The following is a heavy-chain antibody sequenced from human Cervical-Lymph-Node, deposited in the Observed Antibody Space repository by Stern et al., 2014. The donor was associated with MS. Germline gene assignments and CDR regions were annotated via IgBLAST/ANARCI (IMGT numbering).Heavy chain of an antibody. J-gene: IGHJ3*02. CDR3: ARERSSGHYDAFDI. D-gene: IGHD3-22*01. CDR1: GYTFTGYY. CDR2: INPNSGGT. V-gene: IGHV1-2*06. Sequence: VQLVESGTEVKKPGASVKVSCKASGYTFTGYYIHWVRQAPGQGLEWVGRINPNSGGTNYAQKFQGRVTMTRDTSISTAYMDLSRLTSDDTAIYYCARERSSGHYDAFDIWGQGTMVTVSS.